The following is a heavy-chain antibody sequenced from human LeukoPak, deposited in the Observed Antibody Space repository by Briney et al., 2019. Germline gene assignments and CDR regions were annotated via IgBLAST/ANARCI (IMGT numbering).Heavy chain of an antibody. CDR2: MNPNTGDT. CDR1: GYTFTGYY. Sequence: ASVKVSCKASGYTFTGYYIHWVRQGPGRGLEWMGWMNPNTGDTKYAQRFQGRVTMTRDTSISTAYMELSSLRSDDTAVYYCARGVEKGGYARYPLIDYWGQGTLVTVAS. V-gene: IGHV1-2*02. J-gene: IGHJ4*02. CDR3: ARGVEKGGYARYPLIDY. D-gene: IGHD3-16*01.